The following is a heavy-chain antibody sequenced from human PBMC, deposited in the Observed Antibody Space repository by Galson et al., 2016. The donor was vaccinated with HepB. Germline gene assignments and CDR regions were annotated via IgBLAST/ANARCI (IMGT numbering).Heavy chain of an antibody. CDR1: GFTFSNYG. CDR3: AKDRSYYGSGRNIRLEY. D-gene: IGHD3-10*01. Sequence: SLRLSCAASGFTFSNYGMHWVRQAPGKGLQWVAVISYDGSNKYYADSVKGRFTISRDNSKNTLYLQMNSLRAEDTAVYYCAKDRSYYGSGRNIRLEYWGQGALVTVSS. V-gene: IGHV3-30*18. J-gene: IGHJ4*02. CDR2: ISYDGSNK.